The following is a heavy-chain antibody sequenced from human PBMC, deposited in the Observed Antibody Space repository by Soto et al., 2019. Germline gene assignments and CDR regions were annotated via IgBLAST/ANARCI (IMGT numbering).Heavy chain of an antibody. CDR3: ARHQTPSYDFWSGYYTQATYYYYYMDV. V-gene: IGHV4-39*01. CDR1: GGSISSSSYY. J-gene: IGHJ6*03. Sequence: SETLSLTCTVSGGSISSSSYYWGWILHPPGKGLEWIGSIYYSGSTYYNPSLKSRVTISVDTSKNQFSLKLSSVTAADTAVYYCARHQTPSYDFWSGYYTQATYYYYYMDVWGKGTTVTVSS. CDR2: IYYSGST. D-gene: IGHD3-3*01.